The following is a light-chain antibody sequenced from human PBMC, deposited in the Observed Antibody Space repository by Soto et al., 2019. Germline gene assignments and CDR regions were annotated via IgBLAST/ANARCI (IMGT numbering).Light chain of an antibody. Sequence: DIQMTPSPSTLSASVVDTVTITCRASQSFSNWLAWYQQKPGNAHKFLIYKASTLESGVPSRFSGSGSGTEFTLTISSLQHYDFSTYYCQQYNSYSWTFGQGTKVEIK. CDR1: QSFSNW. J-gene: IGKJ1*01. CDR3: QQYNSYSWT. CDR2: KAS. V-gene: IGKV1-5*03.